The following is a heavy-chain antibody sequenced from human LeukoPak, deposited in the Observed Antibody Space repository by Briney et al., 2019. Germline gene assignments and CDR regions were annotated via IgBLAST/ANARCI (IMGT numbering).Heavy chain of an antibody. CDR2: IYHSGDT. V-gene: IGHV4-34*01. Sequence: SQTLSLTCAVYTGSFSAHYWSWIRQSPGKGLEWIGDIYHSGDTTCNPPLKTRVTLSVDTSKNQFSLKVNSVTAADTEVYYCAGTPVDRTLQLSAFDMWGQGTSVTVSS. CDR3: AGTPVDRTLQLSAFDM. D-gene: IGHD1-7*01. CDR1: TGSFSAHY. J-gene: IGHJ3*02.